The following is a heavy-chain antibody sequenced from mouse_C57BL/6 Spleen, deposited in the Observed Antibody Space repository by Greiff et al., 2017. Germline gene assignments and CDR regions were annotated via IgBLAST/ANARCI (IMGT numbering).Heavy chain of an antibody. Sequence: VQLQQPGAELVMPGASVKLSCKASGYTFTSYWMHWVKQRPGQGLEWIGEIDPSDSYTNYNQKFKGKSTLTVDKSSSTAYMQLSSLTSEDSAVYYCALYGYDVGHYYAMDYWGQGTSVTVSS. J-gene: IGHJ4*01. D-gene: IGHD2-2*01. CDR2: IDPSDSYT. CDR1: GYTFTSYW. V-gene: IGHV1-69*01. CDR3: ALYGYDVGHYYAMDY.